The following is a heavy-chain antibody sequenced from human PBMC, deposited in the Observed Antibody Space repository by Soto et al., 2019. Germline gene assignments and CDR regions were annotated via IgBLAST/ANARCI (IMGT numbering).Heavy chain of an antibody. J-gene: IGHJ5*02. Sequence: SETLSLTCAVFGGSFSGYYWSWIRQPPGKGLEWIGEINHRGSTNYNPSLKSRVTMSVDTSKNQFSLKLTSVTAADTAVYYCATTNWNHNWFDPWGQGXLVTVYS. CDR3: ATTNWNHNWFDP. CDR2: INHRGST. CDR1: GGSFSGYY. V-gene: IGHV4-34*01. D-gene: IGHD1-1*01.